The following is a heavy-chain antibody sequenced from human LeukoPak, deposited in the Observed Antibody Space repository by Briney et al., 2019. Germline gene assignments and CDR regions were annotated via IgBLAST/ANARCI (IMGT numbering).Heavy chain of an antibody. CDR1: GGSISSYY. V-gene: IGHV4-59*12. CDR3: ARLGLRQTGAYYYYYYMDV. CDR2: IYYSGST. D-gene: IGHD3/OR15-3a*01. J-gene: IGHJ6*03. Sequence: PSETLSLTCTVSGGSISSYYWSWIRQPPGKGLEWIGYIYYSGSTNYNPSLKSRVTISVDTSKNQFSLKLSSVTAADTAAYYCARLGLRQTGAYYYYYYMDVWGKGTTVTVSS.